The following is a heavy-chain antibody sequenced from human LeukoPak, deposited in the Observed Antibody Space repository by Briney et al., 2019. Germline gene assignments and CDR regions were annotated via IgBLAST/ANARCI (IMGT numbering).Heavy chain of an antibody. CDR1: GFTFSSYG. V-gene: IGHV3-33*01. Sequence: GGSLRLSCAASGFTFSSYGMHWVRQAPGKGLEWVAVIWYDGSNKYYADSVKGRFTISRDNSKNTLYLQMNSLRAEDTAVYYCARYYYYDGSSYYHHFDYWGQGTLVTVSS. CDR2: IWYDGSNK. CDR3: ARYYYYDGSSYYHHFDY. J-gene: IGHJ4*02. D-gene: IGHD3-22*01.